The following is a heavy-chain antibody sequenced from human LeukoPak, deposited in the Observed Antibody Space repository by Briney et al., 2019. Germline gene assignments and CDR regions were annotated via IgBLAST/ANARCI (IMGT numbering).Heavy chain of an antibody. Sequence: PGGSLRLSCAASGFTFSSHSMNWVRQAPGKGLEWVSSISSSSSYIYYADSVKGRFTISRDNAKNSLYLQMNSLRAEDTAVYYCARVGSGSSSYGYYYMDVWGKGTTVTVSS. CDR2: ISSSSSYI. J-gene: IGHJ6*03. V-gene: IGHV3-21*01. CDR1: GFTFSSHS. CDR3: ARVGSGSSSYGYYYMDV. D-gene: IGHD6-6*01.